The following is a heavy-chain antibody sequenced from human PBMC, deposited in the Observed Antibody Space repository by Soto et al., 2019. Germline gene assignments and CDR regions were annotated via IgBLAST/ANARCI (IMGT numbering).Heavy chain of an antibody. Sequence: EVQLVESGGGLVQPGGYLRLSCVASGFTFDRYAMNWVRQAPGKGLEWLSWISPDSATVEYSDSVTGRFTMYRDYAKNLWHLQMTSLKGEDTAEYYCSRYHRWAFEYCGQGTQVTVTS. CDR1: GFTFDRYA. CDR2: ISPDSATV. D-gene: IGHD2-2*01. CDR3: SRYHRWAFEY. J-gene: IGHJ4*02. V-gene: IGHV3-48*04.